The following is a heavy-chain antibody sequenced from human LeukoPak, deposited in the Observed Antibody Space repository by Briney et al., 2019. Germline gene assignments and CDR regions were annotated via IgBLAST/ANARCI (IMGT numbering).Heavy chain of an antibody. V-gene: IGHV3-30*18. Sequence: PGGSLRLSCAVSGSTFSNYGMHWIRQAPVKGLDWLAVISYDGSNKYYADAVKGRFTISRDNSKNTLYLQMNSLRPEDAAVYYCANLPLWGQGTLVTVSS. CDR3: ANLPL. CDR2: ISYDGSNK. J-gene: IGHJ4*02. CDR1: GSTFSNYG.